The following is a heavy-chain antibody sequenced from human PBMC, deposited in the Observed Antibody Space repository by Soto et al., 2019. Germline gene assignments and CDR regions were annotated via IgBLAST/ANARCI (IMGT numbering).Heavy chain of an antibody. V-gene: IGHV3-66*01. CDR3: ARDHPVSTTGFY. Sequence: EVQLVESGGGLVQPGGSLRLSCAASGFTVSSNYMSWVRQAPGKGLEWVSVIYSGGSTYYADSVKGRFTISRDNSKNTLYLQMNSLRAEDTAVYYCARDHPVSTTGFYWGQGNLVTVSS. J-gene: IGHJ4*02. CDR1: GFTVSSNY. D-gene: IGHD1-1*01. CDR2: IYSGGST.